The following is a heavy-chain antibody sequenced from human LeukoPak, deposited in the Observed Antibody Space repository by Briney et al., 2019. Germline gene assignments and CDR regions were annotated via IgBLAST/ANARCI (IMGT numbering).Heavy chain of an antibody. CDR2: ISSSSSYI. CDR3: ARVPVGYYYYMDV. Sequence: GGSLRLSCAASGFTFSSYSMNWVRQAPGKGLEWVSSISSSSSYIYYADSVKGRFTISRDNAKNSLYLQMNSLRAEDTAVYYCARVPVGYYYYMDVWGKGTTVTVSS. D-gene: IGHD1-26*01. J-gene: IGHJ6*03. CDR1: GFTFSSYS. V-gene: IGHV3-21*01.